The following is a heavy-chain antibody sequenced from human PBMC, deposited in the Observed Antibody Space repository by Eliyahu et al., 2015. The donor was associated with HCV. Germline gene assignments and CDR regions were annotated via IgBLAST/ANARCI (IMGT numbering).Heavy chain of an antibody. Sequence: QVQLVQSGAEVKEPGASVRXSCEASGYAFPPYFIXWXXQAPGQGLEFMGWIXPHNGDTYYAQKFHGRVTLTRXTSINTAYMQLSGLTSGDTAVYYCARENYYLDFWGQGTLVTVST. CDR2: IXPHNGDT. CDR3: ARENYYLDF. J-gene: IGHJ4*02. CDR1: GYAFPPYF. V-gene: IGHV1-2*02. D-gene: IGHD3-10*01.